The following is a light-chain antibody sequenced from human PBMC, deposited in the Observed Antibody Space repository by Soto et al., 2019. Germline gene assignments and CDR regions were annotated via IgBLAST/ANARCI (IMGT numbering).Light chain of an antibody. CDR1: NSDVGGYNY. V-gene: IGLV2-11*01. CDR3: CSSVGDYTGV. Sequence: QSVLTQPRSVSGSPGQSVTISCTGTNSDVGGYNYVSWYQQHPGKAPKLMIYDVTKRPSGVPDRFSGSKSGNTAFLTISGLQAEDEADYYCCSSVGDYTGVFGTGTKLTVL. CDR2: DVT. J-gene: IGLJ1*01.